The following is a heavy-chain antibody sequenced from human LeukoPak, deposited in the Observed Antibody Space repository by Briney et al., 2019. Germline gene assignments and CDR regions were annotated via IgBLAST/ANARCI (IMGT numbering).Heavy chain of an antibody. J-gene: IGHJ4*02. Sequence: SQTLSLTCTVSGGSISSGSYYWSWIRQPAGKGLEWIGRIYTSGSTNYNPSLKSRVTISVDTSKNQFSLKLSSVTAADTAVYYCARVAAYQQAFDYWGQGTLVTVSS. V-gene: IGHV4-61*02. CDR1: GGSISSGSYY. CDR3: ARVAAYQQAFDY. D-gene: IGHD6-13*01. CDR2: IYTSGST.